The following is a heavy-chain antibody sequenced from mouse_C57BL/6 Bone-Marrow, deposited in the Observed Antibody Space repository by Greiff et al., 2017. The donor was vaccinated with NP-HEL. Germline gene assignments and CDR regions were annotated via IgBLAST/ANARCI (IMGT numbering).Heavy chain of an antibody. V-gene: IGHV1-19*01. J-gene: IGHJ2*01. CDR1: GYTFTDYY. CDR3: ARWLPPD. CDR2: INPYNGGT. D-gene: IGHD3-3*01. Sequence: VQLKESGPVLVKPGASVKMSCKASGYTFTDYYMNWVKQSHGKSLEWIGVINPYNGGTSYNQKFKGKATLTVDKSSSTAYMELNSLTSEDSAVYYCARWLPPDWGQGTTLTVSS.